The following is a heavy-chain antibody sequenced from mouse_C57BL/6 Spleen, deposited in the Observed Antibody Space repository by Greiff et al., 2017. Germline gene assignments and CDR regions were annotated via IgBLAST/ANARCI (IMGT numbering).Heavy chain of an antibody. J-gene: IGHJ4*01. V-gene: IGHV1-81*01. CDR2: IYPRSGNT. CDR1: GYTFTSYG. Sequence: QVQLQQSGAELARPGASVKLSCKASGYTFTSYGISWVKQRTGQGLEWIGEIYPRSGNTYYNEKFKGKATLTADKSSSTAYMELRSLTSEDSAVYFCAREYGSSYYAMDYWGQGTSVTVSS. CDR3: AREYGSSYYAMDY. D-gene: IGHD1-1*01.